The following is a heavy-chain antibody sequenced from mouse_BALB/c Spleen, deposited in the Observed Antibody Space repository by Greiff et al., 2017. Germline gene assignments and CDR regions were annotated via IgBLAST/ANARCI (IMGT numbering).Heavy chain of an antibody. J-gene: IGHJ2*01. CDR3: ARRGGYDGGAALDY. Sequence: QVQLQQSAAELARPGASVKMSCKASGYTFTSYTMHWVKQRPGQGLEWIGYINPSSGYTEYNQKFKDKTTLTADKSSSTAYMQLSSLTSEDSAVYYCARRGGYDGGAALDYWGQGTTLTVSS. CDR2: INPSSGYT. V-gene: IGHV1-4*02. D-gene: IGHD2-14*01. CDR1: GYTFTSYT.